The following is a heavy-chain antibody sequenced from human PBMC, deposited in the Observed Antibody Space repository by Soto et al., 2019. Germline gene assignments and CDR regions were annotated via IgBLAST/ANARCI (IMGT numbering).Heavy chain of an antibody. V-gene: IGHV1-3*01. J-gene: IGHJ4*02. CDR3: ARGYGSGSYSFDY. D-gene: IGHD3-10*01. CDR1: GYTFTSYA. CDR2: INASNGNT. Sequence: ASVKVSCKASGYTFTSYAMHWVRQAPGQRLEWMGGINASNGNTKYSQKFQGRVTITRDTSASTAYMELSSLRSEDTAVYYCARGYGSGSYSFDYWGQGTLVTVSS.